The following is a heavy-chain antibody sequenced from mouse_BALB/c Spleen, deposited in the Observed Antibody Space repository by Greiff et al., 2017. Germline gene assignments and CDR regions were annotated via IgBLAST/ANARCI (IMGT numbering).Heavy chain of an antibody. CDR3: AREPKLRVFDY. D-gene: IGHD1-1*01. J-gene: IGHJ2*01. CDR2: IYYSGTI. CDR1: GISITTGNYR. Sequence: DVKLQESGPGLVKPSQTVSLTCTVTGISITTGNYRWSWIRQFPGNKLEWIGYIYYSGTITYNPSLTSRTTITRDTSKNQFFLEMNSLTAEDTATYYCAREPKLRVFDYWGQGTTLTVSS. V-gene: IGHV3-5*02.